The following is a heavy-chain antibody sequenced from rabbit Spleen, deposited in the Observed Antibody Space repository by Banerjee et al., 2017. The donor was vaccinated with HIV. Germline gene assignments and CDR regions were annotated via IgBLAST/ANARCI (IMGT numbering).Heavy chain of an antibody. J-gene: IGHJ6*01. CDR1: GFSLNSGYD. CDR2: IGAGSSGST. V-gene: IGHV1S40*01. CDR3: ARDTGSSFSSYGMDL. Sequence: QSLEESGGGLVKPGASLTLTCKASGFSLNSGYDMCWVRQAPGKGLEWIACIGAGSSGSTYSATWAKGRFTISKTSSTTVTLQMTSLTAADTATYFCARDTGSSFSSYGMDLWGQGTLVTVS. D-gene: IGHD8-1*01.